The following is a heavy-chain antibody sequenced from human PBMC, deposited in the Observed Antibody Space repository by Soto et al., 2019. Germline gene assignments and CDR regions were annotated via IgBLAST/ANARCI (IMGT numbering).Heavy chain of an antibody. CDR2: ISAYNGNT. V-gene: IGHV1-18*01. J-gene: IGHJ3*02. CDR3: ARSICGSHCYSRSRAFDI. D-gene: IGHD2-21*02. Sequence: GASVKVSCKASGYTFTSYGISWVRQAPGQGLEWMGWISAYNGNTNYAQNLQGRVTMTTDTSTSTAYMELRSLRSDDTAVYYCARSICGSHCYSRSRAFDIWGQGTMATVSS. CDR1: GYTFTSYG.